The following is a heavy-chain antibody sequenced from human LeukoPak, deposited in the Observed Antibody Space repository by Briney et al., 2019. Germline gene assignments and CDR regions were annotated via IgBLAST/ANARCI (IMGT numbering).Heavy chain of an antibody. Sequence: SETLSLTCAVYGGSLSGYYWSWIRQPPGKGLEWIGEINHSGSTNYNPSLKSRVTISVDTSKNQFSLKLSSVTAADTAVYYCARGYRGWLQHARTQYYFDYWGQGTLVTVSS. J-gene: IGHJ4*02. CDR3: ARGYRGWLQHARTQYYFDY. V-gene: IGHV4-34*01. CDR2: INHSGST. D-gene: IGHD5-24*01. CDR1: GGSLSGYY.